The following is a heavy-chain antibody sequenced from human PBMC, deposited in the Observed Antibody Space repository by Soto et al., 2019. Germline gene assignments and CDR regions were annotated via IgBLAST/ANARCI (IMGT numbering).Heavy chain of an antibody. V-gene: IGHV3-7*01. J-gene: IGHJ3*02. D-gene: IGHD3-9*01. CDR2: IKQDGSEK. CDR3: ARNYDILTGYDAFDI. CDR1: GFTFSSYW. Sequence: GGSLRLSCAASGFTFSSYWMSWVRQAPGKGLEWVANIKQDGSEKYYVDSVKGRFTISRDNAKNSLYLQMNSLRAEDTAVYYCARNYDILTGYDAFDIWGQGTIVTVSS.